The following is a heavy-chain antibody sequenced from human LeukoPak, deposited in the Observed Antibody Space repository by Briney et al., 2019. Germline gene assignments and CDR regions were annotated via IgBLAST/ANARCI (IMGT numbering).Heavy chain of an antibody. V-gene: IGHV4-59*08. Sequence: PSETLSLTCTVSGGSISSYYWSWIRQPPGKGLEWIGYIYYSGSTNYNPSLKSRVTISVDTSKNQFSLKLSSVTAADTAVYYCARGYWYFDLWGRGTLVTVSS. CDR2: IYYSGST. J-gene: IGHJ2*01. CDR3: ARGYWYFDL. CDR1: GGSISSYY.